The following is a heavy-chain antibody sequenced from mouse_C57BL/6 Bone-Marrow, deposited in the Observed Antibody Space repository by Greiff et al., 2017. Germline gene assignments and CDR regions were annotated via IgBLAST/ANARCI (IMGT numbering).Heavy chain of an antibody. Sequence: QVQLQQPGAELVKPGASVTMSCKASGYTFTSYWITWVKQRPGQGLEWIGDIYPTSGRTNYNEKFKSKAILTVDTSSNTAYMQLSSLTAEDSAVCYCARSGPWGRSLDYWGQGTTLTVSS. J-gene: IGHJ2*01. CDR2: IYPTSGRT. CDR3: ARSGPWGRSLDY. CDR1: GYTFTSYW. D-gene: IGHD3-1*01. V-gene: IGHV1-55*01.